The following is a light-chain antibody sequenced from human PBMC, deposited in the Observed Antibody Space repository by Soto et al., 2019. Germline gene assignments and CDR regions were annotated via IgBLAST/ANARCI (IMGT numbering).Light chain of an antibody. CDR3: QQYYRPWT. CDR1: QSVLYSSNNKNY. J-gene: IGKJ1*01. V-gene: IGKV4-1*01. CDR2: WAS. Sequence: DIVMTQSPDSLAVSLGERATINCKSSQSVLYSSNNKNYLAWYQQKPGQPPKLLIYWASTRESGVPDRFSGSGSGTDFHLTISRLQAEDLAVYYCQQYYRPWTFGQGTKVEIK.